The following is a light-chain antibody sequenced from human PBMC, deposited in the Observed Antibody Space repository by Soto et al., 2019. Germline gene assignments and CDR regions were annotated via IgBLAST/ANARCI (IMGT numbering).Light chain of an antibody. J-gene: IGKJ1*01. CDR3: QQSYSSPPT. CDR2: WAS. CDR1: HSVLYRSNNQNY. V-gene: IGKV4-1*01. Sequence: IGVTQSPESLAVSLGERATINCKTSHSVLYRSNNQNYLAWFQHKEGQPPKLLIYWASIRESGVPDRFSGSRSGPDFTLTISSLQPEDFATYYRQQSYSSPPTFGQGTKVDI.